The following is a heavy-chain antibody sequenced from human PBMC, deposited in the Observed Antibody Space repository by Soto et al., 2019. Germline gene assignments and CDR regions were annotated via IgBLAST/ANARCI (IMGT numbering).Heavy chain of an antibody. CDR2: ISSSSSYI. CDR3: ARSYDILTGYYSGFDY. V-gene: IGHV3-21*01. CDR1: GFTFSSYS. D-gene: IGHD3-9*01. J-gene: IGHJ4*02. Sequence: GGSLRLSCAASGFTFSSYSMNWVRQAPGKGLEWVSSISSSSSYIYYADSVKGRFTISRDNAKNSLYLQMNSLRAEDTAVYYCARSYDILTGYYSGFDYWGQGTLVTVSS.